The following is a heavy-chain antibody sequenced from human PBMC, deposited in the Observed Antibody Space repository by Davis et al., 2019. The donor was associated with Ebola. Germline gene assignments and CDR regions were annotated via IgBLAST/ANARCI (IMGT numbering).Heavy chain of an antibody. CDR1: GFTLSSYS. V-gene: IGHV3-21*01. J-gene: IGHJ4*02. CDR2: ITPSSSDT. Sequence: PGGSLRLSCLASGFTLSSYSMTWVRQAPGKGLEWVSSITPSSSDTYYADSVRGRFTISRDNAKSSLFLQMNSLRVEDTSVYFCARELRVGITGYHFDQWGQGTLVTVSS. CDR3: ARELRVGITGYHFDQ. D-gene: IGHD1-26*01.